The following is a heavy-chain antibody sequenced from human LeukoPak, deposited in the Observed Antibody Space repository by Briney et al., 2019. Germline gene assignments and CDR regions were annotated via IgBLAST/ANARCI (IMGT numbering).Heavy chain of an antibody. Sequence: GASVKVSCKASGYTFTSYDINWVRQATGQGLEWMGWMNPNSGNTGYAQKFQGRVTITRNTSISTAYMELSSLRSEDTAVYYCARARAVPGYYDSSGYYDYWGQGTLVTVSS. J-gene: IGHJ4*02. CDR1: GYTFTSYD. V-gene: IGHV1-8*03. CDR3: ARARAVPGYYDSSGYYDY. CDR2: MNPNSGNT. D-gene: IGHD3-22*01.